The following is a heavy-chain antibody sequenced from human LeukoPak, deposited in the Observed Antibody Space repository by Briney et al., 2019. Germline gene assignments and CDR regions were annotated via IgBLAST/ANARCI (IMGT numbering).Heavy chain of an antibody. CDR3: ARQGYADFSPRPFDY. V-gene: IGHV4-39*01. J-gene: IGHJ4*02. Sequence: SETLSLTCTVSGGSIRNSGYYWGCIRQPPGKGLEWIGSVYYSGKTNYNPSLKNRVTISVDTSKNQFSLKLRSVTAADTAVFYCARQGYADFSPRPFDYWGQGTLVTVSS. D-gene: IGHD4-17*01. CDR2: VYYSGKT. CDR1: GGSIRNSGYY.